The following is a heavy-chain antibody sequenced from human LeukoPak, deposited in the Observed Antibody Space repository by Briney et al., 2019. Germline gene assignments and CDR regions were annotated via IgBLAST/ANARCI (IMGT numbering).Heavy chain of an antibody. D-gene: IGHD5-24*01. CDR2: INPSASST. CDR3: AREPIEMATRFFDY. CDR1: GYTFTKYY. Sequence: ASVKVSCTASGYTFTKYYVHWVRQAPGQGLEWMGMINPSASSTSYAQTFQGRVTMTRDTSTSTVYMELSSLRSEDTAVYYCAREPIEMATRFFDYWGQGTLVTVSS. V-gene: IGHV1-46*01. J-gene: IGHJ4*02.